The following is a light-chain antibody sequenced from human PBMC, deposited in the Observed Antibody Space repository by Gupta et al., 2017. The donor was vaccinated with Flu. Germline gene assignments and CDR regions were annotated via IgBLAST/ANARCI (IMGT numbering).Light chain of an antibody. J-gene: IGLJ3*02. CDR1: SSNIGAGYR. CDR2: DPN. Sequence: QSVLTQPPSVSGAPGQRVTISCTGSSSNIGAGYRVHWYHQLPGTAPKLLIYDPNNRPSGVPDRVSGSKSGTSAALAITGLQAEDEADYYCQSYDITLSGWVFGGGTKLTVL. V-gene: IGLV1-40*01. CDR3: QSYDITLSGWV.